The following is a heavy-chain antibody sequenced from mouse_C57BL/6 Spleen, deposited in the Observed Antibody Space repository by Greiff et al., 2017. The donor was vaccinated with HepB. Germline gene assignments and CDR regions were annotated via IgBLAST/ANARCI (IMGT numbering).Heavy chain of an antibody. CDR2: INYDGSST. Sequence: EVQLVVSEGGLVQPGSSMKLSCTASGFTFSDYYMAWVRQVPEKGLEWVANINYDGSSTYYLDSLKSRFIISRDNAKNILYLQMSSLKSEDTATYYCARDCYGSGYFDVWGTGTTVTVSS. CDR1: GFTFSDYY. CDR3: ARDCYGSGYFDV. J-gene: IGHJ1*03. V-gene: IGHV5-16*01. D-gene: IGHD1-1*01.